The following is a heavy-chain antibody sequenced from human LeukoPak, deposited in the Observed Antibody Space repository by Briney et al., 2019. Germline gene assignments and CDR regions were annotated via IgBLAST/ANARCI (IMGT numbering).Heavy chain of an antibody. V-gene: IGHV1-69*13. J-gene: IGHJ4*02. CDR2: IIPIFGTA. CDR1: GYTFTSYG. Sequence: SVKVSCKASGYTFTSYGISWVRQAPGQGLEWMGGIIPIFGTANYAQKFQGRVTITADESTSTAYMELSSLRSEDTAVYYCARLPARDYNPTTVWGQGTLVTVSS. CDR3: ARLPARDYNPTTV. D-gene: IGHD4-17*01.